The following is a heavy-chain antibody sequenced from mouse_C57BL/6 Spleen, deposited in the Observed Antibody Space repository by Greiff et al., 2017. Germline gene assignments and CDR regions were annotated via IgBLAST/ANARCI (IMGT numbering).Heavy chain of an antibody. J-gene: IGHJ4*01. V-gene: IGHV1-55*01. CDR1: GYTFTSYW. D-gene: IGHD2-5*01. CDR3: ARRGYYSNYARDY. CDR2: IYPGSGST. Sequence: QVQLQQPGAELVKPGASVKMSCKASGYTFTSYWITWVKQRPGQGLEWIGDIYPGSGSTNYNEKFKSKATLTVDTSSSTAYMQLSSLTSEDSAVYYCARRGYYSNYARDYWGQGTSVTVSS.